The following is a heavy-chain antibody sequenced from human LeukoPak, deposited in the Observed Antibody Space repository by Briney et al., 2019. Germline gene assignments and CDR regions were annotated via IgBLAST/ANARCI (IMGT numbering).Heavy chain of an antibody. CDR1: GFTFNTYT. J-gene: IGHJ4*02. D-gene: IGHD2-2*01. CDR2: ISGSGGST. Sequence: PGGSLRLSCAASGFTFNTYTMSWVRQAPGKGLEWVSAISGSGGSTYYADSVKGRFTISRDNSKNTLYLQMNSLRAEDTAVYYCAAYCSSTSCYAEVDYWGQGTLVTVSS. V-gene: IGHV3-23*01. CDR3: AAYCSSTSCYAEVDY.